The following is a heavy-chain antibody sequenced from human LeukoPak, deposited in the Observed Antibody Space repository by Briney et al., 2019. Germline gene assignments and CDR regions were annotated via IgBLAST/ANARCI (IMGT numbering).Heavy chain of an antibody. Sequence: PGGSLRLSCAASGFTFSSYSMNWVRQAPGKGLEWVSSISSSSSYIYYADSVKGRFTISRDNAKNSLYLQMNSLRAEDTAVYYCARAGERFLEWYYYMDVWGKGTTVTVSS. CDR2: ISSSSSYI. CDR3: ARAGERFLEWYYYMDV. D-gene: IGHD3-3*01. V-gene: IGHV3-21*01. J-gene: IGHJ6*03. CDR1: GFTFSSYS.